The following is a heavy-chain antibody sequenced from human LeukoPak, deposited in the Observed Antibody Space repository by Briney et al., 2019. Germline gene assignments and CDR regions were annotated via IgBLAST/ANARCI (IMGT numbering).Heavy chain of an antibody. D-gene: IGHD2-2*01. V-gene: IGHV1-69*06. J-gene: IGHJ4*02. Sequence: SVKVSCKASGGTFSSYAISWVRQAPGQGLEWMGGIIPIFGTANYAQKFQGRVTITADKSTSTAYMELSSLRSEDTAGYYCARHDCSSTSCRIDYWGQGTLVTVSS. CDR1: GGTFSSYA. CDR3: ARHDCSSTSCRIDY. CDR2: IIPIFGTA.